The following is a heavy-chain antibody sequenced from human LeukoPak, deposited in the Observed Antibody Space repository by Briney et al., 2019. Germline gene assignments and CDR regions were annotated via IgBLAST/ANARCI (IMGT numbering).Heavy chain of an antibody. CDR1: GGSISSGGYY. V-gene: IGHV4-31*11. CDR2: IYYSGST. J-gene: IGHJ6*02. CDR3: ASYDFWSGYYGMDV. Sequence: SKTLSLTCAVSGGSISSGGYYWSWIRQHPGKGLEWIGYIYYSGSTYYNPSLKSRVTISVDTSKNQFSLKLSSVTAADTAVYYCASYDFWSGYYGMDVWGQGTTVTVSS. D-gene: IGHD3-3*01.